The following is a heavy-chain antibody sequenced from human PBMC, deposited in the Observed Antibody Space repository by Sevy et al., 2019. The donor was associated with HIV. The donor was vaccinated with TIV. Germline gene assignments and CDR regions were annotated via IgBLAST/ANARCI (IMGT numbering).Heavy chain of an antibody. CDR1: GFTFGDYA. CDR3: TGVPMVRGVIKNWFDP. Sequence: GGSLRLSCTASGFTFGDYAMSWFRQAPGKGLEWVGFIRSKAYGGTTEYAASVKGRFTISRDDSKSIAYLQMNSLKTEDTAVYYCTGVPMVRGVIKNWFDPWGQGTLVTVSS. V-gene: IGHV3-49*03. J-gene: IGHJ5*02. D-gene: IGHD3-10*01. CDR2: IRSKAYGGTT.